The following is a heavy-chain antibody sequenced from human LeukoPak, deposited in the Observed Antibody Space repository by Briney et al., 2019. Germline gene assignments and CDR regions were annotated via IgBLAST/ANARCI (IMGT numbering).Heavy chain of an antibody. CDR1: GGSISSGSYY. D-gene: IGHD3-3*01. CDR3: AREGFASRITIFGVVIIGAFDI. J-gene: IGHJ3*02. Sequence: SESLSLTCTVSGGSISSGSYYWSWIRQPAGKGLEWIGRIYTSGSTNYNPSLKSRVTISVDTSKNQFSLKLSSVTAADTAVYYCAREGFASRITIFGVVIIGAFDIWGQGTMVTVSS. CDR2: IYTSGST. V-gene: IGHV4-61*02.